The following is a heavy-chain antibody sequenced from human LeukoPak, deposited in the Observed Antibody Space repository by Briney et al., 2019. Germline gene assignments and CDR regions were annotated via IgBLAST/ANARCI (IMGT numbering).Heavy chain of an antibody. Sequence: PSQTLSLTCTLSGRSISSYYWNSTRHPPGEGLEWLVYFHYSGSRNYNTSLESRVAISVVSSKNQFYLKLSSVTAAGAAVYYCARGGASGSHLHWFDPWGRGTGVIVSS. D-gene: IGHD3-10*01. CDR2: FHYSGSR. V-gene: IGHV4-59*01. CDR3: ARGGASGSHLHWFDP. J-gene: IGHJ5*02. CDR1: GRSISSYY.